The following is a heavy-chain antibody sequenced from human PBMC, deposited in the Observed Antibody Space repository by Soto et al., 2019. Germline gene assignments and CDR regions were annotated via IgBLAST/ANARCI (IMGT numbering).Heavy chain of an antibody. J-gene: IGHJ5*02. CDR2: ISYDGSDK. CDR1: GFTFSTCN. Sequence: QVQLVESGGGVVQPGRSLRLSCAASGFTFSTCNIHWVRQAPGKGLEWVAVISYDGSDKYYADSVKGRFTISRDNSKNTLYLQMNSLRAEDTAVYYCAKDLYSSDWYNYFDPWGQGTLVTVSS. V-gene: IGHV3-30*18. D-gene: IGHD6-19*01. CDR3: AKDLYSSDWYNYFDP.